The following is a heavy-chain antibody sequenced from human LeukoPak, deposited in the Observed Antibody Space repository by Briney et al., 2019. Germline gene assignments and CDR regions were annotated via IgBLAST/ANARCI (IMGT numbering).Heavy chain of an antibody. CDR2: IYYSGST. D-gene: IGHD6-19*01. V-gene: IGHV4-39*01. CDR3: ARHDIAVAALDY. CDR1: GGSISSSSYY. Sequence: PSETLSLTCTVYGGSISSSSYYWGWIRQPPGKGLEWIGSIYYSGSTYYNPSLKSRVTISVDTSKNQFSLKLSSVTAADAAVYYCARHDIAVAALDYWGQGTLVTVSS. J-gene: IGHJ4*02.